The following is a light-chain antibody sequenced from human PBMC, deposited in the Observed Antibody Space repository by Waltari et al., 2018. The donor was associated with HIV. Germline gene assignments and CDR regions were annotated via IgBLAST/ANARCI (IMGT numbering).Light chain of an antibody. CDR2: EDS. J-gene: IGLJ2*01. Sequence: SYELTQPPSVSGSPGQTARITCSGDALPKKCAYWYKQKSGQAPVLVIYEDSKRPSGIPEIFSVYNSGTMATVTISGAQVEDEADYYYYSTDSTQQTVLIMVVFGGGTKLTVL. V-gene: IGLV3-10*01. CDR1: ALPKKC. CDR3: YSTDSTQQTVLIMVV.